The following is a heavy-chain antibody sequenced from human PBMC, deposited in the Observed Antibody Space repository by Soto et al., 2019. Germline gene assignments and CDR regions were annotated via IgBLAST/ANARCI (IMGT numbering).Heavy chain of an antibody. CDR1: GGSISSGGYS. V-gene: IGHV4-30-2*01. D-gene: IGHD2-21*02. CDR2: IDHSGST. J-gene: IGHJ4*02. CDR3: ASGVVTTLHY. Sequence: QLQLQESGSGLVKPSQTLSLTCAVSGGSISSGGYSWSWIRQPPGKGMEWLGYIDHSGSTYSNPSLKSRLTISVDRSKNQFSLKLRSVTAADTAVYYCASGVVTTLHYWGQGTLVTVSS.